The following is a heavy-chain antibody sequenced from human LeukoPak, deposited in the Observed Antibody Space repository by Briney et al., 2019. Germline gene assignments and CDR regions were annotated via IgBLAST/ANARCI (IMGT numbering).Heavy chain of an antibody. D-gene: IGHD3-16*02. CDR2: IIPIFGTA. Sequence: ASVKVSCKASGGTFSSYAISWVRQAPGQGLEWMGGIIPIFGTANYAQKFQGRVTMTRDMSTSTVYMELSSLRSEDTAVYYCARALMITFGGVIVTRNDYYFDYWGQGTLVTVSS. CDR1: GGTFSSYA. V-gene: IGHV1-69*05. J-gene: IGHJ4*02. CDR3: ARALMITFGGVIVTRNDYYFDY.